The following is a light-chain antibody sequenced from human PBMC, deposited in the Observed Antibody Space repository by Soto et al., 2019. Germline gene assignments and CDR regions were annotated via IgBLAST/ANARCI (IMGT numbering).Light chain of an antibody. Sequence: DIQMTQSPSTLSASIGDRVTITCRASQTVYTWLAWYQQKPGTAPKLLIYEASTLHSGVPSRFSGSGSGTEFTLVISCLQPDDLATYYCQQYSSYSPYTFGQGTKVEI. V-gene: IGKV1-5*03. J-gene: IGKJ2*01. CDR3: QQYSSYSPYT. CDR2: EAS. CDR1: QTVYTW.